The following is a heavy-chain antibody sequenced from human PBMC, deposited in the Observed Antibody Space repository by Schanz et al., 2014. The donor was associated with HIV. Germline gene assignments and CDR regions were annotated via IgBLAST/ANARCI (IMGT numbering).Heavy chain of an antibody. D-gene: IGHD3-10*01. Sequence: DVQLVESGGGLIQPGGSLRLSCAASGFTSSNYNMNWVRQAPGKGLEWVSSISPGSTHIYYGDSVKGRFTISRDNAKSSLFLQMNSLRAEDTAIYYCAKENPINYYSHGGALDIWGQGTMLTVSS. CDR2: ISPGSTHI. V-gene: IGHV3-21*01. CDR1: GFTSSNYN. J-gene: IGHJ3*02. CDR3: AKENPINYYSHGGALDI.